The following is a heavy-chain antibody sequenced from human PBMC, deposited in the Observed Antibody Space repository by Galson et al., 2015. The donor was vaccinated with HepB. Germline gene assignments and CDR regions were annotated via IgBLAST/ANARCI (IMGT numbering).Heavy chain of an antibody. V-gene: IGHV3-30-3*01. CDR1: GFTFSSYA. Sequence: SLRLSCAASGFTFSSYAMHWVRQAPGKGLEWVAVISYDGSNKYYADSVKGRFTISRDNSKNTLYLQMNSLRAEDTAVYYCARDMWGGAVAAPDYWGQGTLVTVSS. D-gene: IGHD6-19*01. CDR2: ISYDGSNK. J-gene: IGHJ4*02. CDR3: ARDMWGGAVAAPDY.